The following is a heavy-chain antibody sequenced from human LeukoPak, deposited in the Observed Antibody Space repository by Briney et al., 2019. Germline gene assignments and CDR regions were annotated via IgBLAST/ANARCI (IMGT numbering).Heavy chain of an antibody. D-gene: IGHD3-22*01. CDR2: INPNSGGT. CDR3: ASSPPISSGYYYNY. CDR1: GYTFTGYY. V-gene: IGHV1-2*02. J-gene: IGHJ4*02. Sequence: GASVKVSCKASGYTFTGYYMHWVRQAPGQGLEWMGWINPNSGGTNYAQKFQGRVTMTRDTSISTAYMELSRLRSDDTAVYYCASSPPISSGYYYNYWGQGTLATVSS.